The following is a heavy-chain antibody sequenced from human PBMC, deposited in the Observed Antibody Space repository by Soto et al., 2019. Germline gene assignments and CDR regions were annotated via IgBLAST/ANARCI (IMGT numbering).Heavy chain of an antibody. CDR1: GGSVSSGSYY. CDR3: ARSGRVLRFLEWLSEARFDP. V-gene: IGHV4-61*01. CDR2: IYYSGST. Sequence: PSETLSLTCTVSGGSVSSGSYYWSWIRQPPGKGLEWIGYIYYSGSTNYNPSLKSRVTISVDTSKNQFSLKLSSVTAADTAVYYCARSGRVLRFLEWLSEARFDPWGQGTLVNVS. D-gene: IGHD3-3*01. J-gene: IGHJ5*02.